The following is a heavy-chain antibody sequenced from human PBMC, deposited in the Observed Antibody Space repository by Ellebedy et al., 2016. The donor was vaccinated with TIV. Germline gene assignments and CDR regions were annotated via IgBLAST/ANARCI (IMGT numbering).Heavy chain of an antibody. V-gene: IGHV3-7*01. CDR2: INPDGSEK. CDR1: GFTFSNDW. Sequence: GESLKISXAASGFTFSNDWMTWVRQAPGKELEWVANINPDGSEKYCVGSVEGRFSISRDNAKNSLYLQMTSLRAEDTALYYCARDLNWGTTWGQGTLVTVSS. J-gene: IGHJ5*02. CDR3: ARDLNWGTT. D-gene: IGHD3-16*01.